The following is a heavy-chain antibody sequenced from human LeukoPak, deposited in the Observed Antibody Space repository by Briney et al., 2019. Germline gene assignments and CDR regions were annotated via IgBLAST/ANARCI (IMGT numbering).Heavy chain of an antibody. CDR2: IIPIFGTA. Sequence: SVKVSCKASGGTFSSYAISWVRQAPGQGLEWMGGIIPIFGTANYAQKFQGRVTITTDESTSTAYMELSSLRSDDTAVYYCKGDYYDSSGYYTDYWGQGTLVTVSS. CDR1: GGTFSSYA. CDR3: KGDYYDSSGYYTDY. J-gene: IGHJ4*02. V-gene: IGHV1-69*05. D-gene: IGHD3-22*01.